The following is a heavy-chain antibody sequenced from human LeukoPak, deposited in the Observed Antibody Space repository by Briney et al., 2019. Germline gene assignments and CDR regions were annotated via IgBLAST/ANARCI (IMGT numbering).Heavy chain of an antibody. J-gene: IGHJ6*03. CDR2: TYYRSQWHN. D-gene: IGHD5-18*01. V-gene: IGHV6-1*01. CDR1: GDSVSTNSAA. CDR3: ARVMVQIQLWLLPPDLYYMDV. Sequence: SQTLSLTCDISGDSVSTNSAAWNWIRQSPSRGLEWLGRTYYRSQWHNDYAFSVRGRITINPDTSKNQFSLQLRSVTPEDTAVYYCARVMVQIQLWLLPPDLYYMDVWGKGTTVTVSS.